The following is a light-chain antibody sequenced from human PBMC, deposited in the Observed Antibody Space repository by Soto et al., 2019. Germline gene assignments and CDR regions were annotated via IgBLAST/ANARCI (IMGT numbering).Light chain of an antibody. J-gene: IGLJ2*01. Sequence: QSALTQPASVSGSPGQSITISCTGTSSDVGGYNYVSWYQQHPGKAPKLMIYDVSXXPSGVSNRFSGSKSGNTASLTISGXXXXXXXXXXCSSYTSSSTLKVFGGGTQLTVL. CDR2: DVS. CDR3: SSYTSSSTLKV. V-gene: IGLV2-14*01. CDR1: SSDVGGYNY.